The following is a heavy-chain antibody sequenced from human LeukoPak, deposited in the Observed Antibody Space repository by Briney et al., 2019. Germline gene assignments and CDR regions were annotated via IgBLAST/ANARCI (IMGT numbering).Heavy chain of an antibody. J-gene: IGHJ4*02. V-gene: IGHV3-30*03. Sequence: PGRSLRLSCAASGFTFSSYGMHWVRQAPGKGLEWVAVISYDGSNKYYADSVKGRFTISRDNSKNTLYLQMNSLRAEDTAVYYCAREVGYYYDIWGQGTLVTVSS. CDR2: ISYDGSNK. CDR3: AREVGYYYDI. CDR1: GFTFSSYG. D-gene: IGHD2-8*02.